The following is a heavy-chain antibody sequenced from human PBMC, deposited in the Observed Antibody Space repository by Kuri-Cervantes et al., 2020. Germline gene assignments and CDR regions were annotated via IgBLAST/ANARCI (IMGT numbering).Heavy chain of an antibody. J-gene: IGHJ6*03. V-gene: IGHV3-9*01. Sequence: GGSLRLSCAASGFTFDDYAMHWVRQAPGKGLEWVSGISWNSGSIGYADSVKGRFTISRDNAKNSLYLQMNSLRAEDTALYYCARYYYYYMDVWGKGTTVTVSS. CDR1: GFTFDDYA. CDR3: ARYYYYYMDV. CDR2: ISWNSGSI.